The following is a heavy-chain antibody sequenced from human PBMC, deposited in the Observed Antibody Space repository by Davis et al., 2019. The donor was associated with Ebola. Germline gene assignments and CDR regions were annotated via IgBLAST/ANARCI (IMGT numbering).Heavy chain of an antibody. CDR2: IYPGDSDT. J-gene: IGHJ6*02. D-gene: IGHD2-2*02. V-gene: IGHV5-51*01. Sequence: GTLKIPCKGSASSFTSYWTGWVRQSPGKGLEGMGIIYPGDSDTRYSPSFQGQVTISADKSISTAYLQWSSLKASDTAMYYCARQRYCSSTSCYSADVWGQGTTVTVSS. CDR3: ARQRYCSSTSCYSADV. CDR1: ASSFTSYW.